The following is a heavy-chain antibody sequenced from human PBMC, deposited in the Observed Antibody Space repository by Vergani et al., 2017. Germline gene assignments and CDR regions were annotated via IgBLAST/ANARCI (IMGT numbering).Heavy chain of an antibody. CDR3: ARQVAVAGKWWGPYYYYGMDV. D-gene: IGHD6-19*01. CDR2: IYIGDSDT. V-gene: IGHV5-51*01. J-gene: IGHJ6*02. CDR1: GNRFSTDW. Sequence: EVQLLQSGPEVKKPGESLKISCQGSGNRFSTDWIGWVRQRPGKGLDWMGIIYIGDSDTRYSPSFQGQVTISADKSIRPAYLQWSSLKASDTAMYYCARQVAVAGKWWGPYYYYGMDVWGQGTTVTVSS.